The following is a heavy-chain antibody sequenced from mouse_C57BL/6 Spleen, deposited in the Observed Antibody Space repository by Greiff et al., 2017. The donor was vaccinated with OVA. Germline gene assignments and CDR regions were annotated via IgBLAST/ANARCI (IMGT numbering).Heavy chain of an antibody. V-gene: IGHV10-1*01. CDR1: GFSFNTYA. CDR2: IRSKSNNYAT. D-gene: IGHD1-1*01. J-gene: IGHJ2*01. CDR3: VRQGYGSSFDY. Sequence: EVKLVESGEGLVQPKGSLKLSCAASGFSFNTYAMNWVRQAPGKGLEWVARIRSKSNNYATYYADSVKDRFTISRDDSESMLYLQMNNLKTEDTAMYYCVRQGYGSSFDYWGQGTTLTVSS.